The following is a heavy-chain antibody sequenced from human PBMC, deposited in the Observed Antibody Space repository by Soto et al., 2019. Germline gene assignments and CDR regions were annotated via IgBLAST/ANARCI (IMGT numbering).Heavy chain of an antibody. CDR2: INHSGST. CDR1: GGSFSGYY. V-gene: IGHV4-34*01. CDR3: ARSYGDYDY. D-gene: IGHD4-17*01. J-gene: IGHJ4*02. Sequence: PSETLSLTCAVYGGSFSGYYWSWIRKPPGKGLEWIGEINHSGSTNYNQSLKNLVTISVDTSKNQFSLKLSSVTAADTAVYYCARSYGDYDYWGQGTLVTVSS.